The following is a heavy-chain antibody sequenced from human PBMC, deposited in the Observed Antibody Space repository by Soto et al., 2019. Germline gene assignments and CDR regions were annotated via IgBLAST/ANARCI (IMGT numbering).Heavy chain of an antibody. CDR2: LTGSGSTT. J-gene: IGHJ5*02. CDR3: AKDIDDQWLGLGAES. V-gene: IGHV3-23*01. Sequence: GGSLRLSCAASGFIFGNYAMTWVRQAPGKGLEWVSSLTGSGSTTYYSDSVKDRFVISRDNSRYTLYLHLDNLGAEDTAMYYCAKDIDDQWLGLGAESWGQGTLVTVSS. D-gene: IGHD6-19*01. CDR1: GFIFGNYA.